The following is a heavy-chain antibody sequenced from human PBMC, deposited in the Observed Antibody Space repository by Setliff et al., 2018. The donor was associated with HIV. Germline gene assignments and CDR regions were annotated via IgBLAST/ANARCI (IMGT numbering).Heavy chain of an antibody. Sequence: GGSLRLSCVASEFTFSSYGMTWVRQVPGKGLAWVSCISGSGDDTYYADSVKGRFTISRDNSKNTLYLQMNSLSAEDTAVYYCAKGAYDAFDIWGQGTMVTVSS. CDR1: EFTFSSYG. CDR3: AKGAYDAFDI. J-gene: IGHJ3*02. V-gene: IGHV3-23*01. CDR2: ISGSGDDT.